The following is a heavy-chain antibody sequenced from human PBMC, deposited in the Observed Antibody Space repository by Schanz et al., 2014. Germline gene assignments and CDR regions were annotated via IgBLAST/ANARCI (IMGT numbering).Heavy chain of an antibody. D-gene: IGHD3-10*01. CDR3: ARPALWVGGDCFDP. J-gene: IGHJ5*02. Sequence: EVQLVESGGGLVQPGGSLRLSCAASGFTFSSYWMHWVRQVPGKGLVWVSRIKSDGSSTSYADSVKGRFTISRDNAKNALYLQMNSLRAEDTAVYYCARPALWVGGDCFDPWGQGTLVTVSS. CDR2: IKSDGSST. CDR1: GFTFSSYW. V-gene: IGHV3-74*01.